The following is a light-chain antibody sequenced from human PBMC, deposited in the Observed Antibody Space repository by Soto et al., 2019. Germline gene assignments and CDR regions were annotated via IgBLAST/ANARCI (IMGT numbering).Light chain of an antibody. CDR1: SSDVGAYKY. J-gene: IGLJ2*01. CDR3: SSYAGSNIVV. V-gene: IGLV2-8*01. CDR2: EVS. Sequence: QSALTQPPSASGSPGQSVTISCTGTSSDVGAYKYVSWYQQYPGKAPKLMIFEVSRRPSGVPDRFSGSKSDNTASLTVSGLQAEDEADYYCSSYAGSNIVVFGGGTKLTVL.